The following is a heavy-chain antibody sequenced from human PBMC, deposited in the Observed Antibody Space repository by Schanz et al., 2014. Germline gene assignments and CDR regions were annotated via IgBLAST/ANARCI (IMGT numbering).Heavy chain of an antibody. V-gene: IGHV3-23*01. Sequence: EVQLLESGGGLVQPGGSLRLSCAASGFTFSSYAMSWVRQAPGKGLEWVSGISGSGGSTYYADSVRGRFTISRDRFQNTLYLRMSSLRAEDTAVYYCARPRLDYGEVDYWGQGTLVTVSS. CDR1: GFTFSSYA. J-gene: IGHJ4*02. CDR3: ARPRLDYGEVDY. D-gene: IGHD4-17*01. CDR2: ISGSGGST.